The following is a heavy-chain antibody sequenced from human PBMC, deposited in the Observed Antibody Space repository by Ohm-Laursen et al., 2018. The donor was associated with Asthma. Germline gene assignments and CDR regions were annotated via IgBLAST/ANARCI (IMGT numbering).Heavy chain of an antibody. CDR3: AKTTADIVVVPAAMGFDY. CDR1: GFTFSSYA. Sequence: SLRLSCTASGFTFSSYAMSWVRQAPGKGLEWVSAISGSGGSTYYTDSVKGRFTISRDNSKNTLYLQMNSLRAEDTAVYYCAKTTADIVVVPAAMGFDYWGQGTLVTVSS. J-gene: IGHJ4*02. D-gene: IGHD2-2*01. CDR2: ISGSGGST. V-gene: IGHV3-23*01.